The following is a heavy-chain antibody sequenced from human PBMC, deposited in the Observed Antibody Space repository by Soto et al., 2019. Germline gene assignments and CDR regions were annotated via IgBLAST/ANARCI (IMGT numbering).Heavy chain of an antibody. CDR3: AAVCGGDCPSEALDY. CDR1: GFTFTSSA. J-gene: IGHJ4*02. CDR2: IVVGSGNT. Sequence: SVKVSCKASGFTFTSSAVQWVRQARGQRLEWIGWIVVGSGNTNYAQKFQERVTITRDMSTSTAYMELSSLRSEDTAVYYCAAVCGGDCPSEALDYWGQGTLVTVSS. D-gene: IGHD2-21*02. V-gene: IGHV1-58*01.